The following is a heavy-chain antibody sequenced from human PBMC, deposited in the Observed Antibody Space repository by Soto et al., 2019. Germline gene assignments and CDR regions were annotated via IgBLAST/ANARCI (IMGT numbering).Heavy chain of an antibody. J-gene: IGHJ6*02. Sequence: QVQLVQSGAEVKKPGASVKVSCKASGYTFTGYYMHWVRQAPGQGLEWMGWINPNSGGTNYAQKFQGWFTMTRDTSISTAYMELSRLRSDDTAVYYCARDLGSSGYYGMDVWGQGTTVTVSS. V-gene: IGHV1-2*04. D-gene: IGHD6-6*01. CDR1: GYTFTGYY. CDR3: ARDLGSSGYYGMDV. CDR2: INPNSGGT.